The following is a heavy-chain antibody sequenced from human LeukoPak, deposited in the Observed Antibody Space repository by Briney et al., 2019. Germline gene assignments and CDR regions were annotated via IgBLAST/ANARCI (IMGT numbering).Heavy chain of an antibody. CDR1: GFTFSAYA. CDR3: ARVRVSMVRGSYGSAFDI. CDR2: IGSDNKP. J-gene: IGHJ3*02. V-gene: IGHV3-23*05. Sequence: PGGSLRLSCEASGFTFSAYAMTWVRQAPGKGLEWVSSIGSDNKPHYSESVKGRFAISRDNSKSMLFLQLNSLRAEDTALYYCARVRVSMVRGSYGSAFDIWGQGTMVTVSS. D-gene: IGHD3-10*01.